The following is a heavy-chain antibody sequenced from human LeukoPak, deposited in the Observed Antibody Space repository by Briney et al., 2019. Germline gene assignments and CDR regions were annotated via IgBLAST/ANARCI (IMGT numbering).Heavy chain of an antibody. CDR1: GGTFSSYA. CDR2: IIPIFGTA. V-gene: IGHV1-69*13. D-gene: IGHD1-26*01. J-gene: IGHJ3*02. Sequence: SVKVSCKASGGTFSSYAISWVRQAPGQGLEWMGGIIPIFGTANYAQKFQGRVTITADESTSTAYMELSSLRSEDTAVYYCARGVVGATVVAFDIWGQGTMVTVSS. CDR3: ARGVVGATVVAFDI.